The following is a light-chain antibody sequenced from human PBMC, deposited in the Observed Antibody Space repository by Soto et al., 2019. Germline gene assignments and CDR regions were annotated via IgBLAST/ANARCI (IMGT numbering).Light chain of an antibody. CDR1: QSISSY. V-gene: IGKV1-39*01. J-gene: IGKJ5*01. CDR2: AAS. Sequence: DIHMPLSPSSLSATVGARVTITSRASQSISSYLNWYQQKPGKAPKLLIYAASSLQSGVPSRFSGSGSGTDFTLTISSLQPEDFATYYCQQSYSTPITFGQGTRLEIK. CDR3: QQSYSTPIT.